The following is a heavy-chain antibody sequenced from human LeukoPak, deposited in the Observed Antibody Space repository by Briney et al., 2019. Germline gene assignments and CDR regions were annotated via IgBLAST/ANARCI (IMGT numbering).Heavy chain of an antibody. D-gene: IGHD3-22*01. CDR3: ARGDYYDSSGPFDY. CDR2: IYYSGST. CDR1: GVSISSYY. V-gene: IGHV4-59*01. Sequence: SETLSLTCTASGVSISSYYWSWIRQPPGKGLEWIGYIYYSGSTNYNPSLKSRVTISVDTSKNQFSLKLSSVTAADTAVYYCARGDYYDSSGPFDYWGQGTLVTVSS. J-gene: IGHJ4*02.